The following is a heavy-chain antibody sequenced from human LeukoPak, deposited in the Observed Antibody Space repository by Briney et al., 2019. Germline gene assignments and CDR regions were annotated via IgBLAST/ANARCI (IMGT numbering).Heavy chain of an antibody. CDR3: AKAPTRGWYGLVDY. CDR1: GFTFDDYA. CDR2: ISWNSGSI. Sequence: SGGSLRLSCAASGFTFDDYAMHWVRQAPGKGLEWVSGISWNSGSIGYADSVKGRFTISGDNAKNSLYLQMNSLRAEDTALYYCAKAPTRGWYGLVDYWGQGTLVTVSS. D-gene: IGHD6-19*01. J-gene: IGHJ4*02. V-gene: IGHV3-9*01.